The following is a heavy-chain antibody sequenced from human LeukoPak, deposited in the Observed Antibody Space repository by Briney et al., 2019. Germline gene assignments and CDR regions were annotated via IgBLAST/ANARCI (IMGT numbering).Heavy chain of an antibody. D-gene: IGHD2-2*01. V-gene: IGHV4-31*03. CDR2: IYYSGST. CDR1: GGSISSGGYY. J-gene: IGHJ6*03. CDR3: ARGSSTSLTYYYYMDV. Sequence: SETLSLTCTVSGGSISSGGYYWSWIRQHPGKGLEWIGYIYYSGSTYYNPSLKSRVTISVDTSKNQFSLKLSSVTAGDTAVYYCARGSSTSLTYYYYMDVWGKGTTVTVSS.